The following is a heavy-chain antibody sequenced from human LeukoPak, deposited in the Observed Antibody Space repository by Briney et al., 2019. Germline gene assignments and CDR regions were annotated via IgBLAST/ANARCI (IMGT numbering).Heavy chain of an antibody. Sequence: GGSLRLSCAASGFTFSSYAMSWVRQAPGKGLEWVSGISWNSGSIGYADSVKGRFTISRDNAKNSLYLQMNSLRAEDTALYYCAKARGDYVLYFDLWGRGTLVTVSS. V-gene: IGHV3-9*01. CDR1: GFTFSSYA. D-gene: IGHD4-17*01. CDR3: AKARGDYVLYFDL. CDR2: ISWNSGSI. J-gene: IGHJ2*01.